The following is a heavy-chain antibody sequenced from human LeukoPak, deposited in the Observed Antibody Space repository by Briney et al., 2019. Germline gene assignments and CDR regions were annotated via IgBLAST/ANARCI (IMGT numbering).Heavy chain of an antibody. CDR2: IYYSGST. Sequence: SETLSLTCTVSGGSISNYYWSWIRQPPGRGLEWIGDIYYSGSTNYNPSPKSRVTISVDTSKNQFSLKLSSVTAADTAVYYCARVYYSSSYDYWYFDLWGRGTLVTVSS. CDR1: GGSISNYY. D-gene: IGHD6-13*01. CDR3: ARVYYSSSYDYWYFDL. J-gene: IGHJ2*01. V-gene: IGHV4-59*01.